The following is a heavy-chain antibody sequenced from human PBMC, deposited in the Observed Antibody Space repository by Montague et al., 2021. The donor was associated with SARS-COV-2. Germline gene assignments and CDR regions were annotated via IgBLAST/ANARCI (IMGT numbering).Heavy chain of an antibody. J-gene: IGHJ6*02. Sequence: SETLSLTCTVSGGSISNYYWSWIRQPPGKGLEWIGYIYYSGSTNYNPSLKSRVTISVDTSKNQFSLKLSSVTAADTAVYYCARAVWSVSGTYYYYGMDVWGQGTTVTVSS. CDR3: ARAVWSVSGTYYYYGMDV. CDR2: IYYSGST. CDR1: GGSISNYY. V-gene: IGHV4-59*01. D-gene: IGHD6-19*01.